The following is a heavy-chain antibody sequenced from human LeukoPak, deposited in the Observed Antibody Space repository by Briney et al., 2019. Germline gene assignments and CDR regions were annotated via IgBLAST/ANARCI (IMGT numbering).Heavy chain of an antibody. CDR1: GYSFNRYW. CDR2: IYPGDSDT. D-gene: IGHD2-21*01. V-gene: IGHV5-51*01. Sequence: GESLKISCKGSGYSFNRYWIGWVRQMPGKGLQWMGIIYPGDSDTRFSPSFQGQVTISADKPISTAYLQWSSLKASDTAMYYCARQQTVGDKAPLAPYYYYGMDVWGQGTTVTVSS. J-gene: IGHJ6*02. CDR3: ARQQTVGDKAPLAPYYYYGMDV.